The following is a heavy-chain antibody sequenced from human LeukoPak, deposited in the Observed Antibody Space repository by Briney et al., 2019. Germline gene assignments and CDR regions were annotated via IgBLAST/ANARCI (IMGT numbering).Heavy chain of an antibody. CDR1: GGSFSGYY. Sequence: SETLSLTCAVYGGSFSGYYWSWIRQPPGKGLEWIGEINHSGSTNYNPSLKSRVTISVDTSKNQFSLKLSSVTAADTAVYYCARAGDVESNDYWGQGTLVTVSS. CDR2: INHSGST. V-gene: IGHV4-34*01. J-gene: IGHJ4*02. CDR3: ARAGDVESNDY.